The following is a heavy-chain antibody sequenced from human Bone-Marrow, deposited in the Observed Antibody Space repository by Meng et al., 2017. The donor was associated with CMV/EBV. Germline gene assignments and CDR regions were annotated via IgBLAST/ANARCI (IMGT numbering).Heavy chain of an antibody. Sequence: GSLRLSCTVSGGSISSYYWSWMRQPPGKGLEWIGYIYYSWSTNYNPSLKSRVTISVDTSKNQFSLKLSFVTAADTAVYYCASCYGSSGYHRNWFEPGGQGTLVTVSS. V-gene: IGHV4-59*01. J-gene: IGHJ5*02. D-gene: IGHD3-22*01. CDR1: GGSISSYY. CDR2: IYYSWST. CDR3: ASCYGSSGYHRNWFEP.